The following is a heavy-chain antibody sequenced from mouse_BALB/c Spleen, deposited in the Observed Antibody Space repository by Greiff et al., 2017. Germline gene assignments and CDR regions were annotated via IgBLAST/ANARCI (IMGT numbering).Heavy chain of an antibody. J-gene: IGHJ3*01. CDR3: ARDPDNSGYGRFAY. CDR1: GFTFSSYA. CDR2: ISSGGSYT. V-gene: IGHV5-9-4*01. Sequence: EVHLVESGGGLVKPGGSLKLSCAASGFTFSSYAMSWVRQSPEKRLEWVAEISSGGSYTYYPDTVTGRFTISRDNAKNTLYLEMSSLRSEDTAMYYCARDPDNSGYGRFAYWGQGTLVTVSA. D-gene: IGHD3-2*01.